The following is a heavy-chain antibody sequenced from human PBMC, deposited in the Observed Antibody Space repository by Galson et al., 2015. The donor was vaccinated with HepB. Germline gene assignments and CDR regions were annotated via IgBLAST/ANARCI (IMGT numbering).Heavy chain of an antibody. CDR3: AKIQVAWLVRGGMDY. V-gene: IGHV3-30*18. J-gene: IGHJ4*02. Sequence: SLRLSCAASGFTFSSYGMHWVRQAPGKGLEWVAVISYDGSKKYYADSVKGRFTISRDNSKNTLYLQINSLRAEDTAVYYCAKIQVAWLVRGGMDYWGQGTLVTVSS. D-gene: IGHD6-19*01. CDR1: GFTFSSYG. CDR2: ISYDGSKK.